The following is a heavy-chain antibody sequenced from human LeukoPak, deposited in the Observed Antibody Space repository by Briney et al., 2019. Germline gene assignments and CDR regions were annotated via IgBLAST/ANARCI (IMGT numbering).Heavy chain of an antibody. CDR1: GFTFSSYG. V-gene: IGHV3-30*02. J-gene: IGHJ4*02. Sequence: PGRSLRLSCTASGFTFSSYGMHWVRQAPGKGLEWVAFIQSDGNNKYYGDSVKGRFTISRDNSKNTVYLQMTNLRPEDTAAYYCAKDHPTLDSWGQGTLVTVSS. CDR2: IQSDGNNK. CDR3: AKDHPTLDS.